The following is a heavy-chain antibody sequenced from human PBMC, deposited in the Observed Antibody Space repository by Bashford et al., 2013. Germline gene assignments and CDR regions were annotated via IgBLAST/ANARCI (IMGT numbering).Heavy chain of an antibody. D-gene: IGHD3-3*01. CDR3: ARETSNWRSLGYYSYRLDV. CDR1: WLHQWLL. J-gene: IGHJ6*02. CDR2: MYYSGST. V-gene: IGHV4-59*01. Sequence: ETLYPHLQCLWWLHQWLLLELDPAGPRKGLEWIGYMYYSGSTHYNPALVSRVSISVDKSKNQFSLRLTSVTAADTAVYFCARETSNWRSLGYYSYRLDVWGQGTAVTVSS.